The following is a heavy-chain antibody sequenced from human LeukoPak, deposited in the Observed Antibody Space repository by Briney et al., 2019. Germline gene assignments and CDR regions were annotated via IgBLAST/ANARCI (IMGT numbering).Heavy chain of an antibody. V-gene: IGHV4-61*02. CDR2: IYTSGST. CDR3: ARVAVAGISLPDY. D-gene: IGHD6-19*01. Sequence: SETLSLTCTVSGGSISSGSYYWSWIRQPAGKGLEWIGRIYTSGSTNYNPSLKSRVTISVDTSKDQFSLKLSSVTAADTAVYYCARVAVAGISLPDYWGQGTLVTVSS. J-gene: IGHJ4*02. CDR1: GGSISSGSYY.